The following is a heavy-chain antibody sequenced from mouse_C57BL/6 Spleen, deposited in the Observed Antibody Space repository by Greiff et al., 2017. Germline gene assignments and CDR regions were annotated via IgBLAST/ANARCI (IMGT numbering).Heavy chain of an antibody. Sequence: QVQLKQPGAELVKPGASVKMSCKASGYTFTRYWLTWVKQRPGQGLEWIGDIYPGSGSTNYNEKFKSKATLTVDTSSSTAYMQLSSLTSEDSAVYYCARSYYGSSPYYFDYWGQGTTLTVSS. CDR1: GYTFTRYW. CDR3: ARSYYGSSPYYFDY. CDR2: IYPGSGST. D-gene: IGHD1-1*01. V-gene: IGHV1-55*01. J-gene: IGHJ2*01.